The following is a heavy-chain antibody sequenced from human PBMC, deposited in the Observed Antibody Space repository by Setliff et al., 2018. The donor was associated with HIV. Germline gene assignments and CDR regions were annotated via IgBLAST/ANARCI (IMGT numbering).Heavy chain of an antibody. CDR1: GVSISSGSYY. J-gene: IGHJ4*02. V-gene: IGHV4-61*02. Sequence: KPSETLSLTCTVSGVSISSGSYYWSWIRQPAGGALEWIGRVFSTGTTNYNPSLKSRITMSVGTSKRHFSLKLSSVTAADTAVYYCARNPHYFDRSGYYSWFYFYYWGQGMLVTVSS. CDR3: ARNPHYFDRSGYYSWFYFYY. CDR2: VFSTGTT. D-gene: IGHD3-22*01.